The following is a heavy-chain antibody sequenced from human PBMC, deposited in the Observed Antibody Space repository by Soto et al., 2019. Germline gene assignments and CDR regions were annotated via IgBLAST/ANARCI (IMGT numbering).Heavy chain of an antibody. CDR1: GGSVSSGVYY. V-gene: IGHV4-61*08. CDR3: AREYGSYPYYFDY. CDR2: IYYSGNT. D-gene: IGHD1-26*01. J-gene: IGHJ4*02. Sequence: QVQLQESGPGLVKTSETLSLTCTVSGGSVSSGVYYWSWIRQPPGKGLEWIGYIYYSGNTNYNPSLKSRVTISVDTSKNQFSLNLTSVTAADSAVYYCAREYGSYPYYFDYWGQGTLVTVSS.